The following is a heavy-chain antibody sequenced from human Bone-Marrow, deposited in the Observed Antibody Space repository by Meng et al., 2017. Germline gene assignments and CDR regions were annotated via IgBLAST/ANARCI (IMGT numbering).Heavy chain of an antibody. D-gene: IGHD4-17*01. CDR2: MHYSGAS. CDR1: GGSIISGGYY. CDR3: AIEIGGYGACDY. J-gene: IGHJ4*02. V-gene: IGHV4-31*03. Sequence: QLQLQDSCHGLVRSSQILSLTCTVSGGSIISGGYYWSWISQHPGKGLEWIAYMHYSGASVYNPSLQSRFTISVDTSKNQFSLKVTSATAADTTVYFCAIEIGGYGACDYWGQGNLVTVSS.